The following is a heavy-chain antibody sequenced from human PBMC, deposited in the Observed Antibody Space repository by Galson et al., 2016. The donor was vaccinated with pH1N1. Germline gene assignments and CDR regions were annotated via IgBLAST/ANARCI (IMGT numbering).Heavy chain of an antibody. CDR2: ISGSGGRK. Sequence: SLRLSCAASGFTFSTYWMTWVRQAPGKGLEWVSGISGSGGRKHYADSVQGRFIISRDNSKNTLYLQMNSLRAGDTALYFCAKGGYGDYGLDVFDIWGQGRMVIVSA. CDR3: AKGGYGDYGLDVFDI. D-gene: IGHD4-17*01. V-gene: IGHV3-23*01. J-gene: IGHJ3*02. CDR1: GFTFSTYW.